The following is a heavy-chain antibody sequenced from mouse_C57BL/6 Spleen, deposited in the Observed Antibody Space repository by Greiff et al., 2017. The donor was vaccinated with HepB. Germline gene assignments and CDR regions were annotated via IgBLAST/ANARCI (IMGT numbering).Heavy chain of an antibody. CDR2: ISNGGGST. Sequence: EVMLVESGGGLVQPGGSLKLSCAASGFTFSDYYMYWVRQTPEKRLEWVAYISNGGGSTYYPDTVKGRFTISRDNAKNTLYLQMSRLKSEDTAMYYCARPGYYGSSYYAMDYWGQGTSVTVSS. CDR3: ARPGYYGSSYYAMDY. J-gene: IGHJ4*01. CDR1: GFTFSDYY. V-gene: IGHV5-12*01. D-gene: IGHD1-1*01.